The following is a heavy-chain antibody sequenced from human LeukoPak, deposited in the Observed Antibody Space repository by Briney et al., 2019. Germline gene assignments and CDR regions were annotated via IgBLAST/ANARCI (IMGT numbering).Heavy chain of an antibody. V-gene: IGHV4-59*01. D-gene: IGHD3-10*01. CDR3: ARGRVPNY. CDR1: GDSISNYY. Sequence: SETLSLTCTVSGDSISNYYWSWIRQPPGKGLEWIGYISYSGSTNSNPSRYSRVTISIDMSKNQFSLRLSSVTAADTAVYYCARGRVPNYWGQGTLVTVSS. CDR2: ISYSGST. J-gene: IGHJ4*02.